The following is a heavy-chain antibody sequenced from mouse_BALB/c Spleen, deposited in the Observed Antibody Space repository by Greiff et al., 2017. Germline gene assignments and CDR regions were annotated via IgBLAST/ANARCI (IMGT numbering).Heavy chain of an antibody. CDR3: AQWLLPLAMDY. V-gene: IGHV3-2*02. Sequence: EVKLQESGPGLVKPSQSLSLTCTVTGYSITSDYAWNWIRQFPGNKLEWMGYISYSGSTSYNPSLKSRISITRDTSKNQFFLQLNSVTTEDTATYYCAQWLLPLAMDYWGQGTSVTVSS. CDR1: GYSITSDYA. CDR2: ISYSGST. J-gene: IGHJ4*01. D-gene: IGHD2-3*01.